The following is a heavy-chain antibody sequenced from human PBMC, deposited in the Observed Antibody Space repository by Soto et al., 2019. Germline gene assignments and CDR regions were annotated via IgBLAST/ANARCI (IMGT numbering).Heavy chain of an antibody. J-gene: IGHJ4*02. V-gene: IGHV1-46*01. Sequence: ASVKVSCKASGYTFTSYYMHWVRQAPGQGLEWMGIINPSGGSTSYAQKFQGRVTMTRDTSTSTVYMELSSLRSEDTAVYYCARDLSDGYNYGGFGYFDYWGQGTLVTVSS. D-gene: IGHD5-12*01. CDR3: ARDLSDGYNYGGFGYFDY. CDR2: INPSGGST. CDR1: GYTFTSYY.